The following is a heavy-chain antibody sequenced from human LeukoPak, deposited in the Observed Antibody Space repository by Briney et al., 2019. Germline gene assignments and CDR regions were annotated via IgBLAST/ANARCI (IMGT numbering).Heavy chain of an antibody. CDR2: INLNSGDT. Sequence: ASVKVSCKASGYTFTDYYMHWVRQAPGQGLEWVGWINLNSGDTKFAQKFQGRVTMTRDTSISTAYMELSRLRSDDTAVYYCARDDSSGYYWDFDYWGQGTLVTVSS. J-gene: IGHJ4*02. V-gene: IGHV1-2*02. CDR1: GYTFTDYY. CDR3: ARDDSSGYYWDFDY. D-gene: IGHD3-22*01.